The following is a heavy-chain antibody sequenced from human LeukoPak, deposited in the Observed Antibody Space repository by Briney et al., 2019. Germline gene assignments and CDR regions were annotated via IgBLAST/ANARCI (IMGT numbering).Heavy chain of an antibody. D-gene: IGHD1-26*01. CDR2: INPSGGST. V-gene: IGHV1-46*01. J-gene: IGHJ3*02. CDR1: GYTFTSYY. CDR3: ARRPQYSGSYYDDAFDI. Sequence: ASVKVSCKASGYTFTSYYMHWVRQAPGQGLEWMGIINPSGGSTSYAQKFQGRVTMTRDTSTSTVYMELSSLRSEGTAVYYCARRPQYSGSYYDDAFDIWGQGTMVTVSS.